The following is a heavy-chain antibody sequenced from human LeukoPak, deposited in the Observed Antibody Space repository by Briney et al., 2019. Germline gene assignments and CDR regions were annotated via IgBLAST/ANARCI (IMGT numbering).Heavy chain of an antibody. D-gene: IGHD3-16*01. J-gene: IGHJ3*02. Sequence: SETLSLTCNVSGGSISSYYWSWIRQAPGKGLEWMGYIYYSGSTNYNPSLKSRVTISVDTSKNPVSLKLSSVTAADPAVYYCARHSPGGARKAFDIWGQGTMVTVSS. CDR2: IYYSGST. V-gene: IGHV4-59*08. CDR1: GGSISSYY. CDR3: ARHSPGGARKAFDI.